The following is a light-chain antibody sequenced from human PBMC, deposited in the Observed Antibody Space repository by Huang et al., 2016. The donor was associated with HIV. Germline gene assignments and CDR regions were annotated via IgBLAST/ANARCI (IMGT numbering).Light chain of an antibody. CDR1: QGVSNS. CDR3: QHRGNWPYT. J-gene: IGKJ2*01. Sequence: EIVLTQSPAILSLSPGERATLSCRASQGVSNSLAWYQQKPGQPPTLLIYDASNRANGIPARFSVSGSGTDFTLTVSSLEPEDFAIYYCQHRGNWPYTFGQGTKLEIK. CDR2: DAS. V-gene: IGKV3-11*01.